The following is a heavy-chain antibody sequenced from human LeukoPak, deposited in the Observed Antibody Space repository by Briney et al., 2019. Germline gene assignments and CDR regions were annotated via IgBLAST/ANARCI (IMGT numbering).Heavy chain of an antibody. J-gene: IGHJ4*02. CDR1: GYTFTTYG. D-gene: IGHD3-9*01. CDR3: ARETYSNILTGTDY. CDR2: ISTYDDNI. Sequence: ASVKVSCKASGYTFTTYGLSWVRQAPGQGLEWLGWISTYDDNIKYAQSLQGRLTLTIDTSTSTAYMELRSLTSDDTAVYYCARETYSNILTGTDYWGPGTLVTVSS. V-gene: IGHV1-18*01.